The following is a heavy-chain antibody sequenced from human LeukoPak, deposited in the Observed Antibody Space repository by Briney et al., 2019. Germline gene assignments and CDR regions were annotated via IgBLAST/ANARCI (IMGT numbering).Heavy chain of an antibody. V-gene: IGHV4-39*01. Sequence: PSETLSLTCTVSGGSISSSSYYWGWIRQPPGKGLEWIGSIYYSGSTYYNPSLKSRVTISVDTSKNQFSLKLSSVTAADTAVYYCARRQLDYYGMDVWGQGTTVTVSS. CDR2: IYYSGST. J-gene: IGHJ6*02. CDR3: ARRQLDYYGMDV. CDR1: GGSISSSSYY. D-gene: IGHD6-6*01.